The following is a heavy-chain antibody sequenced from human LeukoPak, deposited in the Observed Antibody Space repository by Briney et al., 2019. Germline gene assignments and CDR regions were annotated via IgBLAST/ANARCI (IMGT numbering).Heavy chain of an antibody. CDR1: GFRFSNHW. V-gene: IGHV3-7*01. CDR2: IKKDGSEE. CDR3: ARDRRAIYDY. D-gene: IGHD3-3*02. J-gene: IGHJ4*02. Sequence: GGSLRLSCETPGFRFSNHWMSWVRQAPGKGLEWVANIKKDGSEEYYVESVKGRFTISRDNAKNSLYLQMNSLRAEDTAVYYCARDRRAIYDYWGQGTLVTVSS.